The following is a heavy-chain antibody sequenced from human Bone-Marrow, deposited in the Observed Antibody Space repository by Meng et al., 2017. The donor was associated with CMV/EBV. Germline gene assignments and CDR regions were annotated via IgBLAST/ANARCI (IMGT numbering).Heavy chain of an antibody. CDR1: GFTFSSYS. D-gene: IGHD3-10*01. Sequence: GESLKISCAASGFTFSSYSMNWVRQAPGKGLEWVSSISSSSSYIYYADSVKGRFTISRDNAKNSLYLQMNSLRAEDTAVYYCARDVDYSGYYYYYGMDVWGQGTTVTSP. V-gene: IGHV3-21*01. J-gene: IGHJ6*02. CDR3: ARDVDYSGYYYYYGMDV. CDR2: ISSSSSYI.